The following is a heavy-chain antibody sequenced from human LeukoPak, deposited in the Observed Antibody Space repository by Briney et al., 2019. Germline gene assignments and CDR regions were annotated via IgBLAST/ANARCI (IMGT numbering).Heavy chain of an antibody. Sequence: ASVKVSCKASGYTFTSYYMHWVRQAPGQGLGWMGIINPSGGSTSYAQKFQGRVTVTRDTSISTAYMELSRLRSDDTAVYYCARTLLSSPDYWGQGTLVTVSS. CDR2: INPSGGST. D-gene: IGHD6-19*01. J-gene: IGHJ4*02. V-gene: IGHV1-46*01. CDR1: GYTFTSYY. CDR3: ARTLLSSPDY.